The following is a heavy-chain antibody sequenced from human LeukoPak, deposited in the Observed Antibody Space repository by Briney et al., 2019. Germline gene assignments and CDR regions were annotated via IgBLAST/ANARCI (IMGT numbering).Heavy chain of an antibody. J-gene: IGHJ6*02. CDR1: GFTFSSYA. CDR2: ISGSGGST. Sequence: SGGSLRLSCAASGFTFSSYAMSWVRQAPGKGLEWVSAISGSGGSTYYADSVKGRFTISRDNSKNTLYLQMNSLRAEDTAVYYCAKDALLLWFGETRDGYYGMDVWGQGTTVTVSS. V-gene: IGHV3-23*01. D-gene: IGHD3-10*01. CDR3: AKDALLLWFGETRDGYYGMDV.